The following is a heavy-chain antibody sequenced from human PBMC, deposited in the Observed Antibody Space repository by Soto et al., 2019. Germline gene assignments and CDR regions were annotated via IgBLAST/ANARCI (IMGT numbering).Heavy chain of an antibody. J-gene: IGHJ4*02. Sequence: GGSLRLSCAASGITFSNYWMTWVRQAPGKGLEWVANIKQDGSEKYYVDSVKGRFTISRDNAKSSLYLQMNSLRAEDTALYYCAKDWDYDSSGDFDYWGQGTLVTVSS. D-gene: IGHD3-22*01. CDR2: IKQDGSEK. CDR3: AKDWDYDSSGDFDY. CDR1: GITFSNYW. V-gene: IGHV3-7*03.